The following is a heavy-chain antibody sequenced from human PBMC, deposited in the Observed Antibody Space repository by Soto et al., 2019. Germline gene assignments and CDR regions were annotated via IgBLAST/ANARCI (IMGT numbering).Heavy chain of an antibody. V-gene: IGHV1-18*01. CDR1: GYTFTSYG. J-gene: IGHJ4*02. D-gene: IGHD6-6*01. CDR3: ARDPPALSGIAAQGVGFDY. Sequence: QVQLVQSGAEVKKPGASVKVSCKSSGYTFTSYGISWVRQAPGQGLEWMGWISAYNGNTNYAQKLQGRVTMTTDTSTSTAYMELRSLRSDDTAVYYCARDPPALSGIAAQGVGFDYWGQGTLVTVSS. CDR2: ISAYNGNT.